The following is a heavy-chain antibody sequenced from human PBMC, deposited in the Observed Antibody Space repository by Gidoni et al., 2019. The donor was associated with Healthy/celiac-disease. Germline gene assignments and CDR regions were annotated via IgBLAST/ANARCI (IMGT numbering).Heavy chain of an antibody. Sequence: QVQLQQWGAGLLKPSETLSLTCAVYGGSFSGYYWSWIRQPPGKGLEWIGEINHSGSTNYNPSLKSRVTISVDTSKNQFSLKLSSVTAADTAVYYCARGGRNIVVVPAATRRAFDIWGQGTMVTVSS. CDR2: INHSGST. V-gene: IGHV4-34*01. CDR1: GGSFSGYY. D-gene: IGHD2-2*01. CDR3: ARGGRNIVVVPAATRRAFDI. J-gene: IGHJ3*02.